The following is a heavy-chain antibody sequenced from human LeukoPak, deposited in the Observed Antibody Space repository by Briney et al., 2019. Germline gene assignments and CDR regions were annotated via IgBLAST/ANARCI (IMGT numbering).Heavy chain of an antibody. V-gene: IGHV4-38-2*02. CDR2: IYHTGYA. J-gene: IGHJ4*02. CDR3: ARQRAVGGALIY. Sequence: SETLSLTCTVSIYTITTDYYWGWIRQPPGKGLEWIGNIYHTGYAYYNESLESRVTISVDTSANQFSLKLTSVTAADTAVYYCARQRAVGGALIYGGQGALVTVSA. CDR1: IYTITTDYY. D-gene: IGHD1-26*01.